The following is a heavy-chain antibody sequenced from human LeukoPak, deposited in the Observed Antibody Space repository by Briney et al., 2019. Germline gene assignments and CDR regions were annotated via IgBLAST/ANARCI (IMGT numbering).Heavy chain of an antibody. CDR2: INHSGST. CDR3: ARGASMILDY. D-gene: IGHD3-16*01. V-gene: IGHV4-34*01. Sequence: SETLSLTCAVYGGSFSGYYWSWIRQPPGKGLEWIGEINHSGSTNYNSSLKSRVTISVDTSKNQFSLKLSSVTAADTAVYYCARGASMILDYWGQGTLVTVSS. J-gene: IGHJ4*02. CDR1: GGSFSGYY.